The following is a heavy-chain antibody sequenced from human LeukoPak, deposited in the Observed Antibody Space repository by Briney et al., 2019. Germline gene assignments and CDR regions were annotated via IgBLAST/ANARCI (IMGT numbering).Heavy chain of an antibody. CDR2: INPNSGGT. Sequence: ASVKVSCKASGYTFTGYYMHWVRQAPGQGLEWMGWINPNSGGTNYAQKFQGRVTMTRDTSTSTVYMELSSLRSEDTAVYYCARGSGRSSSWYLTYFDYWGQGTLVTVSS. D-gene: IGHD6-13*01. CDR3: ARGSGRSSSWYLTYFDY. V-gene: IGHV1-2*02. J-gene: IGHJ4*02. CDR1: GYTFTGYY.